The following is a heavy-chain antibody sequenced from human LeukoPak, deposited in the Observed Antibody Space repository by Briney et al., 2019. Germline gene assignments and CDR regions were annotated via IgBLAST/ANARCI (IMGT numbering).Heavy chain of an antibody. CDR2: IYYSGST. J-gene: IGHJ5*02. D-gene: IGHD2-2*03. CDR3: ARATGYCSSTSCYEDWFDP. Sequence: PSQTLSLTCTVSGGSISSGGYYWSWIRQHPGKGLEWIGYIYYSGSTYYNPSLKSRVTISVDTSKNQFSLKLGSVTAADTAVYYCARATGYCSSTSCYEDWFDPWGQGTLVTVSS. V-gene: IGHV4-31*03. CDR1: GGSISSGGYY.